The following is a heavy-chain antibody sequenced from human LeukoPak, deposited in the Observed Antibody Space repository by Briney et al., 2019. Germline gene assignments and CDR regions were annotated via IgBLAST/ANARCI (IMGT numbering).Heavy chain of an antibody. CDR3: ASPSSAATGSGAFDI. J-gene: IGHJ3*02. D-gene: IGHD2-15*01. CDR1: GFTFSSYA. V-gene: IGHV3-23*01. CDR2: ISGSGGST. Sequence: GGSLRLSCAASGFTFSSYAMSWVRQAPGKGLEWVSAISGSGGSTYYADSVKGRFTISRDNSKNTLYLQMNSLRAEDTAVYYCASPSSAATGSGAFDIWGQGTMVTVSS.